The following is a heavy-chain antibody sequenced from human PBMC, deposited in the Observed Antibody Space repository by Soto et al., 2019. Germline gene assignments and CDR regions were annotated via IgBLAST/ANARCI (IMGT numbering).Heavy chain of an antibody. Sequence: GGSLRLSCAASGFTFGSYAMSWVRQAPGKGLEWVSLVTYSGANTYYAGSVTGRFTISRDNSRNTLYLQMSSLRVEDTAVYYCATPSLSTGGYSSFDSWGRGTLVTVST. J-gene: IGHJ4*02. CDR2: VTYSGANT. V-gene: IGHV3-23*01. CDR3: ATPSLSTGGYSSFDS. CDR1: GFTFGSYA. D-gene: IGHD1-26*01.